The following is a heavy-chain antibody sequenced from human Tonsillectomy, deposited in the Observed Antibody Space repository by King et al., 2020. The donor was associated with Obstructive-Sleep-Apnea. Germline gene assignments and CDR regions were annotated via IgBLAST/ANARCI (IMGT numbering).Heavy chain of an antibody. J-gene: IGHJ4*02. Sequence: QLVQSGGGVVQPGGSLRLSCAASGFTFSSYAMHWVRQAPGKGLEWVAFIQYDGTNKYYADSVKGRFTISRDNSKNTLYLQMNSLRAEDTAVYYCAKDHIYYYDCIGYHYADYWGQGTLVTVSS. CDR2: IQYDGTNK. V-gene: IGHV3-30*02. D-gene: IGHD3-22*01. CDR3: AKDHIYYYDCIGYHYADY. CDR1: GFTFSSYA.